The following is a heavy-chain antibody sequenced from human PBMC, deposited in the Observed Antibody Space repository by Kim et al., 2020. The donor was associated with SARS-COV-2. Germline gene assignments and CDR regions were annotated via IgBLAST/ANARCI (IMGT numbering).Heavy chain of an antibody. V-gene: IGHV4-31*03. J-gene: IGHJ4*02. Sequence: SETLSLTCTVSGGSISSGGYYWSWIRQHPGKGLEWIGYIYYSGSTYYNPSLKSRVTISVDTSKNQFSLKLSSVTAADTAVYYCARQTELLGLVFLDYWGQGTLVTVSS. CDR2: IYYSGST. CDR3: ARQTELLGLVFLDY. CDR1: GGSISSGGYY. D-gene: IGHD1-26*01.